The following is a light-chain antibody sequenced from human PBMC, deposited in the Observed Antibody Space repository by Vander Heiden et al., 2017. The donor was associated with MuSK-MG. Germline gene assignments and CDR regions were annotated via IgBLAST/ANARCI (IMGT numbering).Light chain of an antibody. CDR3: QAWDSSTVV. Sequence: SYELTPPPSVSVSPGQTASITCSGDKWGDKYACWYQQKPGQSLVLVIYKDSKRPAGIPERFSGSNSGNTATLTISGTQAMDEADYYCQAWDSSTVVFGGGTKLTVL. J-gene: IGLJ2*01. CDR1: KWGDKY. V-gene: IGLV3-1*01. CDR2: KDS.